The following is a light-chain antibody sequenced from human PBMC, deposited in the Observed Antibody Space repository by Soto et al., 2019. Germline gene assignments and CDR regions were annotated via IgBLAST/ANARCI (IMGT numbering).Light chain of an antibody. V-gene: IGKV3-20*01. CDR1: QSVSSSF. CDR2: GAS. CDR3: QQYGTSPPMYT. J-gene: IGKJ2*01. Sequence: EIVLTQSPGTLSLSPGERATLSCRASQSVSSSFLAWYQQNSGQAPRLLIYGASSRGTGIPDRFSGSGSGTDFTLTISRLEPEDFAVYYCQQYGTSPPMYTFGQGTKLEIK.